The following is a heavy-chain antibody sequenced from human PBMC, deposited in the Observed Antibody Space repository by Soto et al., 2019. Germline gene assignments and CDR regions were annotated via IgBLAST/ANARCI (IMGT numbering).Heavy chain of an antibody. CDR1: GGSISSYY. CDR2: IYYSGST. J-gene: IGHJ6*03. CDR3: ARHVQYYDFWSGYPSYYYYYMDV. D-gene: IGHD3-3*01. Sequence: SETLSLTCTVSGGSISSYYWSWIRQPPGKGLEWIGYIYYSGSTNYNPSLKSRVTISVDTSKNQFSLKLSSVTAADTAVYYCARHVQYYDFWSGYPSYYYYYMDVWGRGTTVTVSS. V-gene: IGHV4-59*08.